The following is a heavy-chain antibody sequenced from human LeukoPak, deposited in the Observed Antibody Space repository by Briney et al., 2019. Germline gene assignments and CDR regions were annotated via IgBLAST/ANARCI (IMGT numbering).Heavy chain of an antibody. CDR1: EFTFSNHW. CDR2: IKTDGTIT. Sequence: GGSLRLSCAVSEFTFSNHWMYWIRHVPGKGLVCVSAIKTDGTITNYADSVKGRFTISRDNAKNTLYLQMNGLRAEDTAIYYCVTTWGDYWGQGTLVTVSS. V-gene: IGHV3-74*01. CDR3: VTTWGDY. J-gene: IGHJ4*02. D-gene: IGHD3-16*01.